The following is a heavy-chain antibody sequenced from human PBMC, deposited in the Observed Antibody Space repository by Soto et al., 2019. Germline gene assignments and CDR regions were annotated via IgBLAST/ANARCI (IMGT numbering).Heavy chain of an antibody. J-gene: IGHJ3*02. CDR3: ARGDYYDTSGPFSDAFDI. Sequence: GGSLRLSCAASGFTFSSYSMNWVRQAPGKGLEWVANIKQDGSQKWYVDSVKGRFTISRDNVKNSLYLQMNSLRAEDTAVYYCARGDYYDTSGPFSDAFDIWGRGTMVTVSS. D-gene: IGHD3-22*01. V-gene: IGHV3-7*04. CDR2: IKQDGSQK. CDR1: GFTFSSYS.